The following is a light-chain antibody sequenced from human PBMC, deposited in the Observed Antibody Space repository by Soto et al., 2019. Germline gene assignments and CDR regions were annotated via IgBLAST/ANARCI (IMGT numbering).Light chain of an antibody. V-gene: IGKV2D-29*01. CDR2: EVS. CDR1: QSLLHSEGKTH. J-gene: IGKJ1*01. CDR3: MQAIEVPRT. Sequence: EIVMTQTPLSLSVTPGQTASISCKSSQSLLHSEGKTHLYWYLQKAGQPPQLLIYEVSQRFFGVPDRFSGRGSGTEFTLKISRVEAEDVGVYYCMQAIEVPRTFGQGTKVEIK.